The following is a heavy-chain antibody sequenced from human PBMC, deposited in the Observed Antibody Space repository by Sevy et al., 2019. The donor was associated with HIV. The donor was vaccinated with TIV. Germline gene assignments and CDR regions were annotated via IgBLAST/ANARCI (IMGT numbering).Heavy chain of an antibody. V-gene: IGHV3-33*01. CDR1: GVTPSTYG. J-gene: IGHJ4*02. D-gene: IGHD2-21*02. CDR3: ARDPRMFGDYLPAFFDN. CDR2: IGYDGSNI. Sequence: EGSLRLSCAASGVTPSTYGIHWVRQAPGKELEWVAVIGYDGSNIHYADSVKGRFTISRDNSKNTVFLQMDSLRAEDRAIYYCARDPRMFGDYLPAFFDNWGQGTLVTVSS.